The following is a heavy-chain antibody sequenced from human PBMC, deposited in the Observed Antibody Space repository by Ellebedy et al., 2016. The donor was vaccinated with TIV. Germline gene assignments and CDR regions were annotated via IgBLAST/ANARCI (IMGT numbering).Heavy chain of an antibody. J-gene: IGHJ4*02. CDR2: TSYDGSTT. CDR1: GFTLSSYP. V-gene: IGHV3-30-3*01. Sequence: GESLKISCEASGFTLSSYPMHWVRQAPGKGLEWVAVTSYDGSTTQYANSVRGRFTISRDNSKNTHYLKLNSLRPEDTAMYYCARGRLYYFDSWGQGTLVTVSS. CDR3: ARGRLYYFDS.